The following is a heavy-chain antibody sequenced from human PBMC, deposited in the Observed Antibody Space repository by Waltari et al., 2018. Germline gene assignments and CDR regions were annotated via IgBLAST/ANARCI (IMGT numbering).Heavy chain of an antibody. V-gene: IGHV4-59*01. J-gene: IGHJ2*01. Sequence: QVQLQESGPGLVKPSETLSLHCPVSGGSISSSYWSWIRQPPGKGLEWIGYIYYSGSTNYNPSLKSRVTISVDTSKNQFSLKLSSVTAADTAVYYCARGTKAPRWYFDLWGRGTLVTVSS. D-gene: IGHD3-10*01. CDR3: ARGTKAPRWYFDL. CDR2: IYYSGST. CDR1: GGSISSSY.